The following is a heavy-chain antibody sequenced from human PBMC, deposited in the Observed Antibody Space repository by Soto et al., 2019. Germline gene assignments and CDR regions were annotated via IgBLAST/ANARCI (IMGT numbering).Heavy chain of an antibody. Sequence: SETLSLTCTVSGESISGGRSSLYYWNWIRQHPGKGLEWIGYIHYSGSTLYDPSLKSRVTKSIETSKEQFSLNLTSVTAEDTAVYYCTTVAGWGQGTLVTVSS. CDR1: GESISGGRSSLYY. CDR3: TTVAG. CDR2: IHYSGST. V-gene: IGHV4-31*03. J-gene: IGHJ4*02.